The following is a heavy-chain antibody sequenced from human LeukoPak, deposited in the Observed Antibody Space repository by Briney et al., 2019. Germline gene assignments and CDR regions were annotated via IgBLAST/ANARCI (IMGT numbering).Heavy chain of an antibody. CDR3: ASPNSMAGTHYFHY. CDR1: GFTFTTFP. Sequence: PGGSLRLSCAASGFTFTTFPMHWVRQPPGKGLEWVAVISYDGTGKYYADSVKGRFTISRDNSKSTLYLQMDSLRAEDTAVYYCASPNSMAGTHYFHYWGQGTLVTVSS. V-gene: IGHV3-30*04. D-gene: IGHD6-19*01. CDR2: ISYDGTGK. J-gene: IGHJ4*02.